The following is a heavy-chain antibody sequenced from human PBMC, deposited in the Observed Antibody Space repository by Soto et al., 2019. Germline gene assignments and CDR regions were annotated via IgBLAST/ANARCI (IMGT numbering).Heavy chain of an antibody. CDR2: IYYSGST. V-gene: IGHV4-61*01. Sequence: SETLSLTCTVSGGSVSSGSYYWSWIRQPPWKGLEWIGYIYYSGSTNYNPSLKSRVTISVDTSKNQFSLKLSSVAAADTAVYYCARDVVPAAIGTNYYYYGMDVWGQGXTVTVYS. J-gene: IGHJ6*02. CDR3: ARDVVPAAIGTNYYYYGMDV. CDR1: GGSVSSGSYY. D-gene: IGHD2-2*02.